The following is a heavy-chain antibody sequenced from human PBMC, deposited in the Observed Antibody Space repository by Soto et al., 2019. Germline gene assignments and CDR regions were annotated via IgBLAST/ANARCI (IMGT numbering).Heavy chain of an antibody. Sequence: AXETLSLTCTVSGGSINTFYWSWVRQPSGKGLEWIGRIFSSGSTSFNPSLESRVAMSVDTSKNHFSLNLSSVTAADMAVYYCAREGSYSAYNFAHGIQLWSFDFWGQGALVTVSS. CDR1: GGSINTFY. CDR2: IFSSGST. D-gene: IGHD5-12*01. J-gene: IGHJ4*01. V-gene: IGHV4-4*07. CDR3: AREGSYSAYNFAHGIQLWSFDF.